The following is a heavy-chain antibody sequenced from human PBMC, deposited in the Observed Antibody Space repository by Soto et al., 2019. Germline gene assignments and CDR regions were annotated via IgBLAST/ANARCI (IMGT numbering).Heavy chain of an antibody. J-gene: IGHJ4*02. CDR1: GGSVSSGSYY. CDR3: ARHYDYVWGSYLYFDY. Sequence: PSETLSLTCTVSGGSVSSGSYYWSWIRQPPGKGLEWIGYIYYSGSTNYNPSLKSRVTISVDTSKNQFSLKLSSVTAADTAVYYGARHYDYVWGSYLYFDYWGQGTLVTVSS. D-gene: IGHD3-16*01. V-gene: IGHV4-61*01. CDR2: IYYSGST.